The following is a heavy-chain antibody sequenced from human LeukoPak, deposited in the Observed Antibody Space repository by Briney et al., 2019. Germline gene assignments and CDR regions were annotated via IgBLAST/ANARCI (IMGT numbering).Heavy chain of an antibody. CDR2: ISSSSSYI. Sequence: GGSLRLYCAASGFTFSSYSMNWVRQAPGKGLELVSSISSSSSYIYYADSVKGRFTISRDNAKNSLYLQMNSLRAEDTAVYYCARARKLTTVTTFSYFDYWGQGTLITVSS. V-gene: IGHV3-21*01. D-gene: IGHD4-11*01. CDR1: GFTFSSYS. J-gene: IGHJ4*02. CDR3: ARARKLTTVTTFSYFDY.